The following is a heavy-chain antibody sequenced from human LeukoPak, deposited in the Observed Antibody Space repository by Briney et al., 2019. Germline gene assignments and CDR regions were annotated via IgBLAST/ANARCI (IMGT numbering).Heavy chain of an antibody. V-gene: IGHV1-46*01. CDR1: GYTFTSYY. J-gene: IGHJ4*02. CDR3: ARGLEQWLVLGTFDY. Sequence: ASVKVSCKASGYTFTSYYMHWVRQAPGQGLEWMGIINPSGGSTSYAQKFQGRVTMTRDPSTSTVYMELSSLRSEDTAVYYCARGLEQWLVLGTFDYWGQGTLVTVSS. D-gene: IGHD6-19*01. CDR2: INPSGGST.